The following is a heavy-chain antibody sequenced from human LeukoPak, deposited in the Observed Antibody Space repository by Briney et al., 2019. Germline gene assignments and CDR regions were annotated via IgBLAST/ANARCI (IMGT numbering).Heavy chain of an antibody. CDR3: ARSGSGWAFDI. CDR2: ISGSGGST. J-gene: IGHJ3*02. CDR1: GFTFSSHA. Sequence: GGSLRLSCAASGFTFSSHAMSWVRQAPGKGLEWVSGISGSGGSTNYADSVKDRFTISRDNPKNTLYLQMNSLRAEDTAVYYCARSGSGWAFDIWGQGTMVTVSS. D-gene: IGHD3-3*01. V-gene: IGHV3-23*01.